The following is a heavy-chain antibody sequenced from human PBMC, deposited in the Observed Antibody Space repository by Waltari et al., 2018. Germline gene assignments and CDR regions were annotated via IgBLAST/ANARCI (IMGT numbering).Heavy chain of an antibody. CDR3: AREGRQLVAGWFDP. V-gene: IGHV3-7*01. CDR2: IKQDGSEK. Sequence: ELQLVESGGGLVQPGGSLRLSCAASGFTFSSYWMSWVRQAPGKGLEWVANIKQDGSEKYYVDSVKGRFTISRDNAKNSLYLQMNSLRAEDTAVYYCAREGRQLVAGWFDPWGQGTLVTVSS. CDR1: GFTFSSYW. D-gene: IGHD6-6*01. J-gene: IGHJ5*02.